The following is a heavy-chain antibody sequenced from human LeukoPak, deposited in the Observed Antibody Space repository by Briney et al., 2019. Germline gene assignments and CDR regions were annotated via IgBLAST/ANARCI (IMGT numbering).Heavy chain of an antibody. CDR3: AREGNYGDYDYY. V-gene: IGHV3-74*01. Sequence: GGSLRFSCAASGFSFSNYWMHWVRQAPGEGLVWVSRISCDGGSTTYADPVRVRFTMSGANAKDNLYLQMNSLRAEDTAVYFCAREGNYGDYDYYWGQGTLVTVSS. J-gene: IGHJ4*02. CDR1: GFSFSNYW. D-gene: IGHD4-17*01. CDR2: ISCDGGST.